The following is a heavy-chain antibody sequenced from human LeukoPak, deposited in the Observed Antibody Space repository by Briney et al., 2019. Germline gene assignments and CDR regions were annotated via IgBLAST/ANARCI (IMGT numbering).Heavy chain of an antibody. V-gene: IGHV3-9*01. CDR3: ARGYDFWSGYSCFDY. D-gene: IGHD3-3*01. CDR1: GFTLDDYA. J-gene: IGHJ4*02. CDR2: ISWNSGSI. Sequence: GGPLRLSCAASGFTLDDYAMHWVRQAPGKGLEWVSGISWNSGSIGYADSVKGRFTISRDNSKNTLYLQMNSLRAEDTAVYYCARGYDFWSGYSCFDYWGQGTLVTVSS.